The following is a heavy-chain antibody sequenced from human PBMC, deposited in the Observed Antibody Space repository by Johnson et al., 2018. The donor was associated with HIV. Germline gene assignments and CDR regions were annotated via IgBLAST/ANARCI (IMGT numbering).Heavy chain of an antibody. V-gene: IGHV3-30*04. D-gene: IGHD3-10*01. CDR3: ARVAVLWFRDTNAFDS. CDR2: ISYDGSNK. CDR1: GFTFSSYA. Sequence: QVQLVESGGGVVQPGRSLRLSCAASGFTFSSYAMHWVRQAPGKGLEWVAVISYDGSNKYYADSVKGRFTISRDNYKNTLYLQMNSLRAEDTAVYYCARVAVLWFRDTNAFDSWGQGTMVIVSS. J-gene: IGHJ3*02.